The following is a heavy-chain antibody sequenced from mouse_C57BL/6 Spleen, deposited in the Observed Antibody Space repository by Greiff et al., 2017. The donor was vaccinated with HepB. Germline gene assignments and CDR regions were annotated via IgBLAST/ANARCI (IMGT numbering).Heavy chain of an antibody. Sequence: QVQLQQSGPELVKPGASVKISCKASGYAFSSSWMNWVKQRPGKGLEWIGRIYPGDGDTNYNGKFKGKATLTADKSSSTAYMQLSSLTSEDSAVYFCALLRGNSMDYWGQGTSVTVSS. J-gene: IGHJ4*01. CDR1: GYAFSSSW. V-gene: IGHV1-82*01. CDR2: IYPGDGDT. CDR3: ALLRGNSMDY. D-gene: IGHD1-1*01.